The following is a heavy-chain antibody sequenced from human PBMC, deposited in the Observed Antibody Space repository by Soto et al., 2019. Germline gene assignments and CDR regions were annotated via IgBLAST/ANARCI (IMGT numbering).Heavy chain of an antibody. CDR1: GFTFSSYS. CDR3: ARGGDFWTTLRTGMDV. V-gene: IGHV3-21*01. J-gene: IGHJ6*02. CDR2: ISSSSSYI. Sequence: GGSLRLSCAASGFTFSSYSMNWARQAPGKGLEWVSSISSSSSYIYYADSVKGRFTISRDNAKNSLYLQMNSLRAEDTAVYYCARGGDFWTTLRTGMDVWGQGTTVTV. D-gene: IGHD3-3*01.